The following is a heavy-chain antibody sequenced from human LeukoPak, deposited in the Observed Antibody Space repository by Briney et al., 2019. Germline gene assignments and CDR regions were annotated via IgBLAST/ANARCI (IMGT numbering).Heavy chain of an antibody. CDR2: INPNSGDT. Sequence: ASVKVSCKASGYTFTSYGISWVRQAPGQGLEWMAWINPNSGDTNFAQKFQGRVTMTRDTSISTVYMELSRLRSDDTAVFFCARGYHDSSDFEYFQHWGQGTLVTVSS. D-gene: IGHD3-22*01. CDR3: ARGYHDSSDFEYFQH. CDR1: GYTFTSYG. V-gene: IGHV1-2*02. J-gene: IGHJ1*01.